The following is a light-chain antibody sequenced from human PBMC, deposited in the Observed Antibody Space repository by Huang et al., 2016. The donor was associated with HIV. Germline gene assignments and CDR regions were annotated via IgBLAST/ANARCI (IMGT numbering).Light chain of an antibody. Sequence: EIVMTQSPATLSVSPGGGATLSCRASQNVRSNLAWYQQTPGQAPRLLIYDTSTRASGFPARCSGSGSGTEFTLTISGLQSEDFAVYYCQQYDNWPPGLTFGGGTKVEI. CDR2: DTS. V-gene: IGKV3D-15*01. J-gene: IGKJ4*01. CDR3: QQYDNWPPGLT. CDR1: QNVRSN.